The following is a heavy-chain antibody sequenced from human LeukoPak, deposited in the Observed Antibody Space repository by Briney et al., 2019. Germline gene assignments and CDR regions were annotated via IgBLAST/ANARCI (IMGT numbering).Heavy chain of an antibody. CDR3: ARSYDTNFDY. J-gene: IGHJ4*02. Sequence: SETLSLTCAVSGGSISSNWWSWVRQPPGKGLEWIGEIQHSGRTNYNPSLKSRVTISVDRSKNQFSLKLSSVAAADTAVYYCARSYDTNFDYWGQGTLVTVSS. D-gene: IGHD3-3*01. CDR2: IQHSGRT. V-gene: IGHV4-4*02. CDR1: GGSISSNW.